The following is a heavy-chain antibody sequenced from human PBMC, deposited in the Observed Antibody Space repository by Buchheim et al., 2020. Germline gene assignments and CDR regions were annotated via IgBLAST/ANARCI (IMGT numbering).Heavy chain of an antibody. CDR1: GFTFSSYA. CDR2: ISYDGSNK. V-gene: IGHV3-30-3*01. J-gene: IGHJ4*02. D-gene: IGHD2-15*01. Sequence: QVQLVESGGGVVQPGRSLRLSCAASGFTFSSYAMHWVRQAPGKGLEWVAFISYDGSNKDYADSVKGRFTISRDNSKNTLYLQMNSLRAEDTAVYYCAREKVGTCCHYFEYWGQG. CDR3: AREKVGTCCHYFEY.